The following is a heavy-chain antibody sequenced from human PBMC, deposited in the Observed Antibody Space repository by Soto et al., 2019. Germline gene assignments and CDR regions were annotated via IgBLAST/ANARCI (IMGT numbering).Heavy chain of an antibody. CDR3: ARDFSESRFLEWLPSYNWFDP. V-gene: IGHV3-21*01. CDR2: ISSSSSYI. Sequence: GGSLRLSCAASGFTFSSYSMNWVRQAPGKGLEWVSSISSSSSYIYYADSVKGRFTISRDNAKNSLYLQMNSLRAEDTAVYYCARDFSESRFLEWLPSYNWFDPWGQGTLVTVSS. J-gene: IGHJ5*02. D-gene: IGHD3-3*01. CDR1: GFTFSSYS.